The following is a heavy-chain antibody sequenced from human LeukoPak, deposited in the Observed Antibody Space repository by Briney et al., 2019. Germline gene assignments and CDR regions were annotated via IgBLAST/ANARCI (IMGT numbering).Heavy chain of an antibody. CDR3: ARGIMITFGGALDP. CDR1: GGSFSGYY. V-gene: IGHV4-34*01. Sequence: SETLSLTCAVYGGSFSGYYWSWIRQPPGKGLEWIGEINHSGSTNYNPSLKSRVTISVDTSKNQFSLKLSSVTAADTAVYYCARGIMITFGGALDPWGQGTLVTVSS. J-gene: IGHJ5*02. CDR2: INHSGST. D-gene: IGHD3-16*01.